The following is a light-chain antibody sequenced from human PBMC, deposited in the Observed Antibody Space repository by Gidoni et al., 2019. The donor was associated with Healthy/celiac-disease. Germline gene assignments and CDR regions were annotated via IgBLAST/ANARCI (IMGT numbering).Light chain of an antibody. CDR1: SSNIGSNY. CDR3: ATWDGSLSGPV. Sequence: QSVLTQSPSASGTPGQRVTISCSGSSSNIGSNYVYWYQQLPGTAPKLLIYRNNQRPSGVPDRFSGSKSGTSASLAISGLRSEDEADYYCATWDGSLSGPVFGGGTKLTVL. V-gene: IGLV1-47*01. CDR2: RNN. J-gene: IGLJ3*02.